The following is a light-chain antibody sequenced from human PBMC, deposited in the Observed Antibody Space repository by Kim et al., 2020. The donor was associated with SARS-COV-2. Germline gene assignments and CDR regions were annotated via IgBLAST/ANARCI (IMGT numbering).Light chain of an antibody. CDR2: DDT. V-gene: IGLV3-1*01. Sequence: VSPGHTASITCSGDKLGDRYTSWYQQKPGQSPVLVIYDDTKRPAGIPERFSGSNSGNTATLTISGTQAMDEADYYCQAWDSSTFYVFGTGTKVTVL. CDR1: KLGDRY. J-gene: IGLJ1*01. CDR3: QAWDSSTFYV.